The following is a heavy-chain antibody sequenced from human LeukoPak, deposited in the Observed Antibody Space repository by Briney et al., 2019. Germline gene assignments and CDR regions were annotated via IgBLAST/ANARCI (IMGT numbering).Heavy chain of an antibody. J-gene: IGHJ4*02. D-gene: IGHD3-10*01. CDR1: GGSISGSSYY. CDR3: ARHAETLLWFGELYYLDY. V-gene: IGHV4-39*01. Sequence: PSETLSLTCTVSGGSISGSSYYWGWIRQPPGKGLEWIGSIYYSGSTYYNPSLKSRVTISVDTSKNQFSLKLSSVTAADTAVYYCARHAETLLWFGELYYLDYWGQGTLVTVSS. CDR2: IYYSGST.